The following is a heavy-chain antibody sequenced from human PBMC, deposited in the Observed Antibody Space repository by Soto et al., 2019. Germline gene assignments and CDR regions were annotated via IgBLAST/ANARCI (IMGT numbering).Heavy chain of an antibody. CDR3: AKALYGGFTY. CDR1: GFTFSVYA. D-gene: IGHD3-10*01. J-gene: IGHJ4*02. V-gene: IGHV3-23*01. Sequence: EVRLLESGGGLVQPGGSLRLSCAASGFTFSVYAMSWVRQAPGKGLEWVSGISGSGGSTHYADSVKGRFTVSRDNSKSMLYRQTNSLRAEDTAIYYCAKALYGGFTYWGQGTLVTVSS. CDR2: ISGSGGST.